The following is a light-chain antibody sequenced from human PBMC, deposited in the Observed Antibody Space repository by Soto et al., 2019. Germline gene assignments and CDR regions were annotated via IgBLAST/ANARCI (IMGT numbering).Light chain of an antibody. J-gene: IGLJ1*01. V-gene: IGLV2-14*01. CDR1: STDVGGYNR. CDR3: SSYTRKNTYV. CDR2: DVG. Sequence: SALTQPASVSGSPGQSITISCTGTSTDVGGYNRVSWYQQHPGKAPKLMIYDVGSRPSGVSNRFSGSTSGNTASLTISGLQAEDEADYFCSSYTRKNTYVFGTGTKVTVL.